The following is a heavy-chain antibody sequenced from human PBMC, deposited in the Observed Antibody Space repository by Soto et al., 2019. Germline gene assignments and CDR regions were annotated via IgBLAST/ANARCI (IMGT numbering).Heavy chain of an antibody. CDR1: GFTFSSYG. D-gene: IGHD2-2*01. J-gene: IGHJ6*02. CDR3: TKLIGYCTSTTCPPYYCSMDV. Sequence: PGGSLRLSCAASGFTFSSYGMHWVRQAPGKGLEWVAVISHEGSNKYYADSVKGRFTISRDNSKNTLYLKMNSLKAEDTAVYYCTKLIGYCTSTTCPPYYCSMDVWGQGTTVTVSS. CDR2: ISHEGSNK. V-gene: IGHV3-30*18.